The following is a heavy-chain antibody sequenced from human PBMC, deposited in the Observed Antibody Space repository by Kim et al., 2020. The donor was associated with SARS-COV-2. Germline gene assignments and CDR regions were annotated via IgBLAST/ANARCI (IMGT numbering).Heavy chain of an antibody. V-gene: IGHV1-18*01. CDR3: ARDGHSSGWYGY. Sequence: ASVKVSCKTSGYIFINYGISWVRQAPGQGLEWMGWISPYNGNTNHVQSLQGRVTMTIDTLTTTAYMGLRSLTPDDTAVYYCARDGHSSGWYGYWGQGTLVTVSS. CDR1: GYIFINYG. D-gene: IGHD6-19*01. J-gene: IGHJ4*02. CDR2: ISPYNGNT.